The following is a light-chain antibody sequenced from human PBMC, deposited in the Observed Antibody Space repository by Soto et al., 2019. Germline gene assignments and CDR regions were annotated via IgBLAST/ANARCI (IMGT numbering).Light chain of an antibody. CDR3: QQGYSTPIT. Sequence: DVPVTLTTSTLSGSVGDRVTITCRASQSIGSWLAWYQQKPGKAPKVLIYAASNLQSGVPSRFSGSGSGTDFALTISSLQPEDFATYYCQQGYSTPITFGQGRRLEIK. CDR1: QSIGSW. V-gene: IGKV1-39*01. CDR2: AAS. J-gene: IGKJ5*01.